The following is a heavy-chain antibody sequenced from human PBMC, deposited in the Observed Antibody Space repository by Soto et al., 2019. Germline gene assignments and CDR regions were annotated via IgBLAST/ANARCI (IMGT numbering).Heavy chain of an antibody. J-gene: IGHJ6*03. V-gene: IGHV3-23*01. CDR3: AKDREQLVPFYYYMDV. Sequence: GGSLRLSCAASGFTFSSYAMSWVRQAPGKGLEWVSAISGSGGSTYYADSVKGRFTISRDNSKNTLYLQMNSLRAEDTAVYYCAKDREQLVPFYYYMDVWGKGTTVTVSS. CDR1: GFTFSSYA. CDR2: ISGSGGST. D-gene: IGHD6-6*01.